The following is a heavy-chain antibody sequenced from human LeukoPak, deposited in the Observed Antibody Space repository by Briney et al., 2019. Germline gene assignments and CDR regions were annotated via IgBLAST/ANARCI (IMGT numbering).Heavy chain of an antibody. CDR2: INPNSGGT. J-gene: IGHJ6*03. V-gene: IGHV1-2*02. Sequence: ASVKVSCKASGYTFTGYYMHWVRQAPGQGLEWMGWINPNSGGTNYSQKFQGRVTMTRDTSISTAYMELSRLRADDTAVYYCARDQGGLYYYYYMDVWGKGTTVTVSS. CDR1: GYTFTGYY. CDR3: ARDQGGLYYYYYMDV. D-gene: IGHD3-16*01.